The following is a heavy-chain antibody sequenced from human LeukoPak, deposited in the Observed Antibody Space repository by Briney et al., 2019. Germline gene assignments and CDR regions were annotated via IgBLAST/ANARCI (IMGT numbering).Heavy chain of an antibody. CDR2: ISYDGSNK. D-gene: IGHD3-22*01. CDR3: AKGYYDSPNDAFDI. Sequence: GGSLRLSCAASGFTFSSYAMHWVRQAPGKGLEWVAVISYDGSNKYYADSVKGRFTISRDNSKNTLYLQMNSLRAEDTAVYYCAKGYYDSPNDAFDIWGQGTMVTVSS. J-gene: IGHJ3*02. CDR1: GFTFSSYA. V-gene: IGHV3-30*04.